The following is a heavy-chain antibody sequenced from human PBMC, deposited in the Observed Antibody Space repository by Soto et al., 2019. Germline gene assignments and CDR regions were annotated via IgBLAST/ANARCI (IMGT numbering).Heavy chain of an antibody. CDR1: GFTFSSYW. CDR3: ARDATPIYYYDSSGKNWFSS. Sequence: GGSLRLSCAASGFTFSSYWMSWVRQAPGKGLEWVANIKQDGSEKYYVDSVKGRFTISRDNAKNSLYLQMNSLRAEDTAVYYCARDATPIYYYDSSGKNWFSSWGQGTLVPVSS. J-gene: IGHJ5*01. CDR2: IKQDGSEK. V-gene: IGHV3-7*05. D-gene: IGHD3-22*01.